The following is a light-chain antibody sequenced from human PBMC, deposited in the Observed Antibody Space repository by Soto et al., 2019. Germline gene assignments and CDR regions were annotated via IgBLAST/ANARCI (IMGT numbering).Light chain of an antibody. V-gene: IGLV2-8*01. CDR3: SSYAGGGV. CDR2: EVN. Sequence: QSALTQPPSASGSPGQSVAISCSGTSGDIGAYNYVSWYQQHPGKAPRLIIYEVNKRPSGVPDRFSGSKSGNTASLTVSGLQAEDEADYYCSSYAGGGVFGGGTQLTVL. CDR1: SGDIGAYNY. J-gene: IGLJ3*02.